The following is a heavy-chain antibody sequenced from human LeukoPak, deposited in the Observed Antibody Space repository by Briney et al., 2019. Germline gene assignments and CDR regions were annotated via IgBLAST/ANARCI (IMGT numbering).Heavy chain of an antibody. Sequence: PGGSLRLSCAASGFTFSSSAMSWVRQAPGKGLEWVSGISGSGGSTYYADSVKGRFTISRDKSKNTLSLQMNSLRAEDTAVYYCAKDQGYSYGSTDYWGQGTLVTVSS. CDR3: AKDQGYSYGSTDY. D-gene: IGHD5-18*01. V-gene: IGHV3-23*01. CDR1: GFTFSSSA. CDR2: ISGSGGST. J-gene: IGHJ4*02.